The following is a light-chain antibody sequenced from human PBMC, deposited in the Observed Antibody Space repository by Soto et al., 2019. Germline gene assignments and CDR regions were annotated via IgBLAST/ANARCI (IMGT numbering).Light chain of an antibody. J-gene: IGLJ1*01. Sequence: QSALTQPASVSGSPGQSITISCTGTSSDVGGYNYVSWYQQHPGKAPKLMIYEVSNRPSGVSNRFSGSKSGNTASLTISGLKAEDEADYYCSSYTSSSTLVFGTGTKFTVL. V-gene: IGLV2-14*01. CDR3: SSYTSSSTLV. CDR1: SSDVGGYNY. CDR2: EVS.